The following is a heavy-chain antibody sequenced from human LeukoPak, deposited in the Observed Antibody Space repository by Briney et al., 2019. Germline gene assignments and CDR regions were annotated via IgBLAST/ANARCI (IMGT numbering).Heavy chain of an antibody. D-gene: IGHD3-22*01. V-gene: IGHV3-7*03. Sequence: PGGSLRLSCVASGFPFSSYWMTWVRQAPGKGLEWVANIKQDGSKKSYVDSVKGRFTISRDNSKNTLYVQVNSLGTEDTAAYHCAKGSYYDSSGSFYFDYWGQGTLVTVSS. CDR1: GFPFSSYW. CDR2: IKQDGSKK. CDR3: AKGSYYDSSGSFYFDY. J-gene: IGHJ4*02.